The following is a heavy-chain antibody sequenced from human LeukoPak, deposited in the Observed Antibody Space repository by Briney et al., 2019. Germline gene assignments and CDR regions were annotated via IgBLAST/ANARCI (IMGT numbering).Heavy chain of an antibody. CDR2: IYHDEPV. J-gene: IGHJ4*02. Sequence: SETLFLTCNVSGYSISSGFHWGWIRQSPGKGLEWIGSIYHDEPVRYSPSLRSRVIISVDTSNNQFSLRLSSVTAADTAVYYCSRVWGGVSDYWGQGTLVTVSS. V-gene: IGHV4-38-2*02. CDR1: GYSISSGFH. CDR3: SRVWGGVSDY. D-gene: IGHD3-16*01.